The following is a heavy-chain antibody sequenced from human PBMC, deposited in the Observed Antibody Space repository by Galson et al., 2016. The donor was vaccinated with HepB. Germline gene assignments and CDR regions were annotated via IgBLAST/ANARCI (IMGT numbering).Heavy chain of an antibody. CDR3: ATHGRPTRERGYFRNYVWGSYPSR. Sequence: QSGAEVKKPGESLKISCQGSGYIFTTYCIGWVRQMPGKGLEWMGLIYPDDSETIYSPSFQGQVTISADKSISTTYLQWSSLKASDTAIYYCATHGRPTRERGYFRNYVWGSYPSRWGQGTLVTVSS. CDR2: IYPDDSET. CDR1: GYIFTTYC. V-gene: IGHV5-51*01. D-gene: IGHD3-16*01. J-gene: IGHJ4*02.